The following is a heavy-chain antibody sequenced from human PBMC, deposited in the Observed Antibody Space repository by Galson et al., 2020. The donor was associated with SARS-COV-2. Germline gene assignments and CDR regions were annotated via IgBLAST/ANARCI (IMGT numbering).Heavy chain of an antibody. CDR2: ISWNSGSI. Sequence: TGGSLRLSCAASGFSFDDYAMHWVRQDPGKGLEWVSGISWNSGSIGYADSVKGRFTISRDNAKNSLYLQMNSLRTEDTALYYCVNLYSGSHYGLSAYYGMDVWGQGTTVTVSS. J-gene: IGHJ6*02. D-gene: IGHD1-26*01. CDR3: VNLYSGSHYGLSAYYGMDV. V-gene: IGHV3-9*01. CDR1: GFSFDDYA.